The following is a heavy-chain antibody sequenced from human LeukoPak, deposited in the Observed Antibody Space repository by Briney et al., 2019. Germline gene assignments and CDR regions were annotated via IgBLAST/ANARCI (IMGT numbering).Heavy chain of an antibody. CDR3: ARAGFGATITSEY. CDR2: INHSGST. D-gene: IGHD5-24*01. Sequence: PSETLSLTCAVYGGSFSGYYWSWIRQPPGKGLEWIGEINHSGSTNYNPSLKSRVTISVDTSKNQFSLKLSSVTAADTAVYYCARAGFGATITSEYWGQGTLVTASS. CDR1: GGSFSGYY. V-gene: IGHV4-34*01. J-gene: IGHJ4*02.